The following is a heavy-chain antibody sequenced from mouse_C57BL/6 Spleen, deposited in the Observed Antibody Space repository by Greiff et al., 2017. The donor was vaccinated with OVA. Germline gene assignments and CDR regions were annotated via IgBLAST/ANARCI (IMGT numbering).Heavy chain of an antibody. Sequence: VQLKESGPVLVKPGASVKMSCKASGYTFTDYYMNWVKQSHGKSLEWIGVINPYNGGTSYNQKFKGKATLTVDKSSSTAYMELNSLTSEDSAVYYCATEPYSNLRGVYFDYWGQGTTLTVSS. CDR1: GYTFTDYY. D-gene: IGHD2-5*01. J-gene: IGHJ2*01. CDR2: INPYNGGT. V-gene: IGHV1-19*01. CDR3: ATEPYSNLRGVYFDY.